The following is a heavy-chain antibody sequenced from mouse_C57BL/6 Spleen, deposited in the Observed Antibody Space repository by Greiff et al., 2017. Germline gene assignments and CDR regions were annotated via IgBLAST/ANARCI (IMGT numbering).Heavy chain of an antibody. CDR2: IYPSDSDT. D-gene: IGHD1-1*01. Sequence: QVQLQQSGAELVRPGSSVKLSCKASGYTFTSYWMDWVKQRPGQGLEWIGNIYPSDSDTHYNQKFKDKATLTVDKSSSTAYMQLSSLTSEDSAVYYCAREGYYGSSRAWFAYWGQGTLVTVSA. J-gene: IGHJ3*01. V-gene: IGHV1-61*01. CDR3: AREGYYGSSRAWFAY. CDR1: GYTFTSYW.